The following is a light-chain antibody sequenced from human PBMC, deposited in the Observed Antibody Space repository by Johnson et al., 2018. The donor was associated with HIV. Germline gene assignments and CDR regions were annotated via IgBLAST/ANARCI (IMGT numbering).Light chain of an antibody. CDR3: GTWDSSLSAGRGV. CDR2: ENN. Sequence: SAAPGQKVTISCSGSTSSIGNNYVSWYQHLPGTAPKLLIYENNKRPSGIPDRFSGSTSGTSATLGITGLQTGDEADYYCGTWDSSLSAGRGVFGTGTKVTGL. J-gene: IGLJ1*01. V-gene: IGLV1-51*02. CDR1: TSSIGNNY.